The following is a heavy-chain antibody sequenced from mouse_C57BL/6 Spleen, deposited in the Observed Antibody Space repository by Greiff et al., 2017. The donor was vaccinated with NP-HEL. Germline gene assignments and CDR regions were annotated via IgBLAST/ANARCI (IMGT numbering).Heavy chain of an antibody. D-gene: IGHD1-1*01. Sequence: QVQLQQSGPGLVQPSQCLSITCTVSGFSLTSYGVHWVRQSPGKGLEWLGVIWSGGSTDYNAAFISRLSISKDNSKSQVFFKMNSLQADDTAIYYCASPYGSSVAWFAYWGQGTLVTVSA. V-gene: IGHV2-2*01. CDR2: IWSGGST. J-gene: IGHJ3*01. CDR3: ASPYGSSVAWFAY. CDR1: GFSLTSYG.